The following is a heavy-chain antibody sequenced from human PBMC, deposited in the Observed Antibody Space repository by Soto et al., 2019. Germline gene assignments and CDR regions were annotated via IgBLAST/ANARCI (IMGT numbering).Heavy chain of an antibody. CDR2: INHSGST. V-gene: IGHV4-34*01. Sequence: PSETLSLTCAVYGGSFSGYYWSWIRQPPGKGLEWTGEINHSGSTNYNPSLKSRVTISVDTSKNQFSLKLSSVTAADTAVYYCARGWGTAYYDYWGQGTLVTVSS. CDR3: ARGWGTAYYDY. CDR1: GGSFSGYY. J-gene: IGHJ4*02. D-gene: IGHD5-18*01.